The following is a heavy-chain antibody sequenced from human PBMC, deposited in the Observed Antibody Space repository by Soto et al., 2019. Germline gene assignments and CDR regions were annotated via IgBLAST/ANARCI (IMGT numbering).Heavy chain of an antibody. Sequence: EVQLVESGGGLVKPGGSLRLSCAASGFTFSSYSMNWVRQAPGKGLEWVSSISSSSSYIYYADSVKGRFTISRDNAKNSLYLQMNSLRAEDTAVYYCARVRVQLVPGFDYWGQGTPVTVSS. CDR3: ARVRVQLVPGFDY. V-gene: IGHV3-21*01. D-gene: IGHD6-6*01. CDR1: GFTFSSYS. CDR2: ISSSSSYI. J-gene: IGHJ4*02.